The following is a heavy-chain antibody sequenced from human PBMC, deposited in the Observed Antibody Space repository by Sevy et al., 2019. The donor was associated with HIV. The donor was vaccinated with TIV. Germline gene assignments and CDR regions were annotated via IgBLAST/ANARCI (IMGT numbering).Heavy chain of an antibody. D-gene: IGHD1-1*01. V-gene: IGHV1-24*01. J-gene: IGHJ6*02. CDR1: GDSLTELI. CDR2: FDPENGGT. Sequence: ASVKVSCQVSGDSLTELIMYWVRQSPGKGLEWMGGFDPENGGTIYAQIFQGRVTMTEDKSADTAYMELTSLKSEDSAVYFCATARTERNWYGVAFYQYTAIDVWGQGTTVTVSS. CDR3: ATARTERNWYGVAFYQYTAIDV.